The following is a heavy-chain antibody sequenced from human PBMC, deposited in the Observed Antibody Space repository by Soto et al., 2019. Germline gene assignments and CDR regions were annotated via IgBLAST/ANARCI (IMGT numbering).Heavy chain of an antibody. V-gene: IGHV4-59*01. CDR3: ARIGGYHGPLDY. D-gene: IGHD3-16*02. Sequence: SETLSLTCAVSGVSISSYFWSCIRQPPGRGLEWIGYTYHRGSTNYSPSLKSRVAISLDTSENQFSLKVNSVTAADTAVYYCARIGGYHGPLDYWGQGTPVTVSS. CDR1: GVSISSYF. J-gene: IGHJ4*02. CDR2: TYHRGST.